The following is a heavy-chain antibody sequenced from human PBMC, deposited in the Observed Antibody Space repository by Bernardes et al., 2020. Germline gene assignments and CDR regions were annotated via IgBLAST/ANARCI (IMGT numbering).Heavy chain of an antibody. D-gene: IGHD3-3*01. CDR3: ARVPGVAPSDY. CDR2: IKPDGGQI. CDR1: GFTFSEFW. Sequence: GGSLRLSCAVSGFTFSEFWMSWVRQAPGKGLEWVANIKPDGGQIHYGDSVKGRFTISRDNARNSLHLDMKYLSVEDTVVYYCARVPGVAPSDYWGQGTLVTVSA. J-gene: IGHJ4*02. V-gene: IGHV3-7*03.